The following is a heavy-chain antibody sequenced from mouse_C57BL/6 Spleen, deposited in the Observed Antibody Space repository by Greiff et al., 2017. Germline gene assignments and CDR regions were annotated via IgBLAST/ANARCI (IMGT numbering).Heavy chain of an antibody. V-gene: IGHV1-52*01. Sequence: QVQLQQPGAELVRPGSSVKLSCKASGYTFTSYWMHWVKQRPIQGLEWIGNIDPSDSETHYNQKFKDKATLTVDKSSSTAYMQLSSLTSEDSAVYYCGYGYDGAWFAYWGQGTLVTVSA. CDR3: GYGYDGAWFAY. J-gene: IGHJ3*01. CDR1: GYTFTSYW. D-gene: IGHD2-2*01. CDR2: IDPSDSET.